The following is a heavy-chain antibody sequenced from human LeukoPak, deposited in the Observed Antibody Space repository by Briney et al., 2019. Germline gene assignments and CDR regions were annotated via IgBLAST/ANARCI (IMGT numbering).Heavy chain of an antibody. V-gene: IGHV4-39*01. CDR1: GGAFNKSRPY. J-gene: IGHJ3*02. Sequence: SETLSLTSTVSGGAFNKSRPYWGWIRQPPGKGLEWIGSAFNSWSTYYNPSLNSRRTSFVDTSKNQFSLRLSSVTAADTAVYYCATKAVTPDAFDIWGGRTLLTVSS. CDR2: AFNSWST. CDR3: ATKAVTPDAFDI. D-gene: IGHD4-23*01.